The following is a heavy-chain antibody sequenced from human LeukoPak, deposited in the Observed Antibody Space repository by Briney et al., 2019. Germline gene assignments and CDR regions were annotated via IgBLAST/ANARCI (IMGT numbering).Heavy chain of an antibody. CDR1: GGSFSGYY. Sequence: PSETLSLTCAVYGGSFSGYYWSWIRQPPGKGLEWIGEINHSGSTNYNPSLKSRVTISVDTSKNQFPLKLSSVTAADTAVYYCARHGRRGTYGFDYWGQGTLVTVSS. CDR3: ARHGRRGTYGFDY. CDR2: INHSGST. J-gene: IGHJ4*02. V-gene: IGHV4-34*01. D-gene: IGHD1-26*01.